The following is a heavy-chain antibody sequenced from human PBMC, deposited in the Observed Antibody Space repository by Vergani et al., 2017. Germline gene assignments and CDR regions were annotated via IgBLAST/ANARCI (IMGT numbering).Heavy chain of an antibody. D-gene: IGHD2-2*02. J-gene: IGHJ4*02. CDR2: IRSKNDGVTA. CDR1: GIPFKNSW. V-gene: IGHV3-15*01. Sequence: EVQVVESGGGLIKPGGSLRLSCVVSGIPFKNSWINWVRQAPGKGLEWIGRIRSKNDGVTADYAAPLKGRFTISRDNSKDSVFLFVNNLKTEDTAVYFCYTDDYDYWGQGTLVTVSS. CDR3: YTDDYDY.